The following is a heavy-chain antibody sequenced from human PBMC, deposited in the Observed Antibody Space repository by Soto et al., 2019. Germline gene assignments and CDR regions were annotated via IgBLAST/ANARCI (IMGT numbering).Heavy chain of an antibody. D-gene: IGHD2-8*02. J-gene: IGHJ4*02. CDR2: INHSGST. Sequence: QVQLQQWGAGLLKPSETLSLTCAVYGGSFSGYYWTWIRQPPGTGLEWIGEINHSGSTNYNPSLKSRVTISGDTSKNQFSLKLTSVTAADTAVYYCARDKLTGLFDYWGQRPRVTVSS. CDR3: ARDKLTGLFDY. CDR1: GGSFSGYY. V-gene: IGHV4-34*01.